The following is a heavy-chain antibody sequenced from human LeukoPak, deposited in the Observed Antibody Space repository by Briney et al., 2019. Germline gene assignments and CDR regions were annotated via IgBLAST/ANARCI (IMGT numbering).Heavy chain of an antibody. J-gene: IGHJ4*02. CDR1: GGSISSYY. V-gene: IGHV4-59*12. CDR2: IYYSGST. Sequence: SETLSLTCTVSGGSISSYYWSWIRQPPGKGLEWIGYIYYSGSTNYNPSLKSRVTISVDTSKNQFSLKLSSVTAADTAVYYCARSGYSSPITPYYFDYWGQGTLVTVSS. D-gene: IGHD6-13*01. CDR3: ARSGYSSPITPYYFDY.